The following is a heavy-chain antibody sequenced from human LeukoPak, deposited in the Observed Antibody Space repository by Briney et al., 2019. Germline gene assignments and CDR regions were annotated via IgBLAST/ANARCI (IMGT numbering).Heavy chain of an antibody. D-gene: IGHD1-26*01. CDR1: GFTFSSYS. CDR3: ARAHYSGSYWIFDY. CDR2: ISSSSSTI. V-gene: IGHV3-48*01. J-gene: IGHJ4*02. Sequence: GRSLRLSCAASGFTFSSYSMNWVRQAPGKGLEWVSYISSSSSTIYYADSVKGRFTISRDNAKNSLYLQMNSLRAEDTAVYYCARAHYSGSYWIFDYWGQGTLVTVSS.